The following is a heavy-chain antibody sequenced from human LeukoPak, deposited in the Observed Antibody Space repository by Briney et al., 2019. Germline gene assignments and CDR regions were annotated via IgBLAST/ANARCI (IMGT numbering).Heavy chain of an antibody. D-gene: IGHD3-10*01. CDR3: ARGSFGMVRGAINYYYMDV. V-gene: IGHV4-34*01. CDR1: GGSFSGYY. CDR2: INHSGST. Sequence: SETLSLTCAVYGGSFSGYYWSWIRQPPGKGLEWIGEINHSGSTNYNPSLKSRVTISVDTSKNQFSLKLSSVAAADTAVYYCARGSFGMVRGAINYYYMDVWGKGTTVTVSS. J-gene: IGHJ6*03.